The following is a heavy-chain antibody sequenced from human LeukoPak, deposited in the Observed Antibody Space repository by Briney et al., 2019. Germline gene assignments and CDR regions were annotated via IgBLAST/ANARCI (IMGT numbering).Heavy chain of an antibody. CDR3: ARARSGYSSSWYYFDY. V-gene: IGHV1-18*01. D-gene: IGHD6-13*01. CDR2: ISAYNGNT. CDR1: GYTFTSYG. Sequence: ASVKVSCKASGYTFTSYGISWVRQAPGQGLEWMGWISAYNGNTNYAQKLQGRVTMTTDTSTSTAYMELRSPRSDDTAVYYCARARSGYSSSWYYFDYWGQGTLVTVSS. J-gene: IGHJ4*02.